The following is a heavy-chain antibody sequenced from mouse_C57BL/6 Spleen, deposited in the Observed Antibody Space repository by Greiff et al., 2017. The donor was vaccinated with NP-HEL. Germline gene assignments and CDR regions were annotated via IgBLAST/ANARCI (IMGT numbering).Heavy chain of an antibody. CDR1: GYTFTSYW. D-gene: IGHD2-4*01. CDR2: IDPSDSYT. Sequence: QVQLQQSGAELVMPGASVKLSCKASGYTFTSYWMHWVKQRPGQGLEWIGEIDPSDSYTNYNQKFKGKSTLTVDKSSSTAYMQLSSLTSEDSAVSYCAACYDYGAGFAYWGQGTLVTVSA. CDR3: AACYDYGAGFAY. J-gene: IGHJ3*01. V-gene: IGHV1-69*01.